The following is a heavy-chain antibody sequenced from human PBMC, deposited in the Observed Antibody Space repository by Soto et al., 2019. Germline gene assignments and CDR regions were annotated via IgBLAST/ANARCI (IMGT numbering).Heavy chain of an antibody. CDR1: GFTFSNYA. Sequence: QVQLVESGGGVVQPGKSLRLSCAASGFTFSNYAMHWVRQAPGKGLDWVAVIAYDGSNDYFADSVKGRFSISRDNSKNTLTLHMNTLSDDDTAVYYCGRDGMAGHSGTYWIDSWGQGTLVTVSS. CDR3: GRDGMAGHSGTYWIDS. V-gene: IGHV3-30-3*01. D-gene: IGHD1-26*01. J-gene: IGHJ5*01. CDR2: IAYDGSND.